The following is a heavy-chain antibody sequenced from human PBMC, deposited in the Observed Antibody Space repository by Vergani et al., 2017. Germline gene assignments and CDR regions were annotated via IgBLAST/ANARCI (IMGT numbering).Heavy chain of an antibody. J-gene: IGHJ4*02. CDR1: GGSISSGSYY. CDR3: ARALGSSWQFDY. V-gene: IGHV4-61*02. D-gene: IGHD6-13*01. Sequence: QVQLQESGPGLVKPSQTLSLTCTVSGGSISSGSYYWSWIRQPAGKGLEWIGRIYTSGSTNYNPSLKSRVTISVDTSKNQFSLQLSSVTAADTAVYYCARALGSSWQFDYWGQGTLVTVSS. CDR2: IYTSGST.